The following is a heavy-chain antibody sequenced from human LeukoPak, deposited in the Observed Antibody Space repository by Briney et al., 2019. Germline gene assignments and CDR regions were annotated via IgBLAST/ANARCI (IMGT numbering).Heavy chain of an antibody. CDR1: GFAFTSFT. V-gene: IGHV3-23*01. Sequence: GGSLRLSCAASGFAFTSFTMNWVRQTPGKGLEWVSSISGTGGNTYYADSVKGRFTTSRDNSRNTLYLQMNSLRAEDTAVYYCAKDHGVAVTGMYYWGQGTLVTVSS. CDR2: ISGTGGNT. J-gene: IGHJ4*02. CDR3: AKDHGVAVTGMYY. D-gene: IGHD6-19*01.